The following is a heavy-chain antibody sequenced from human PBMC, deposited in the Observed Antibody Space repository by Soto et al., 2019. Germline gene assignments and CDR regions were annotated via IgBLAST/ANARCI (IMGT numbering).Heavy chain of an antibody. V-gene: IGHV1-18*01. J-gene: IGHJ4*02. Sequence: QVQLVQSGAEVKKPGASVRVSCKASGDGFSNYGFSWVRQAPGQGLEWLGWISAYDGQTNYTKKFQGRVTMATDTSSSTAFMELRSLRSDDTAVYYCARVWYYDSSGYYAFDYWGLGTLVTVSA. CDR2: ISAYDGQT. D-gene: IGHD3-22*01. CDR3: ARVWYYDSSGYYAFDY. CDR1: GDGFSNYG.